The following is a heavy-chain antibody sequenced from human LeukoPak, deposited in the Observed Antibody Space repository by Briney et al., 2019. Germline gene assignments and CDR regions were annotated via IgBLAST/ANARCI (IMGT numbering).Heavy chain of an antibody. J-gene: IGHJ6*02. CDR3: ARSPTREDYYYYYGMDV. CDR1: GYTFTSYD. CDR2: KNPNSGNT. Sequence: ASVKVSCKASGYTFTSYDINWVRQATGQGLEWMGWKNPNSGNTGYAQKFQGRVTMTRNTSISTAYMELSSLRSEDTAVYYCARSPTREDYYYYYGMDVWGQGTTVTVSS. V-gene: IGHV1-8*01.